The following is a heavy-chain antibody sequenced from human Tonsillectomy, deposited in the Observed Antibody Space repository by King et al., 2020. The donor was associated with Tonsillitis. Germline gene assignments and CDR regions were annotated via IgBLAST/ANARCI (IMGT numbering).Heavy chain of an antibody. CDR3: ARDLLGRGTMVRVENWYFDL. Sequence: QLQESGPGLVKPSETLSLTCTVSGGSVSSGSYYWSWIRQPPGKGLEWIGYIYYSGSTNYNPSLKSRVTISVDTSKNQFSLKLSSVTAADTAVYYCARDLLGRGTMVRVENWYFDLSGRGTLVTVSS. J-gene: IGHJ2*01. CDR1: GGSVSSGSYY. V-gene: IGHV4-61*01. D-gene: IGHD3-10*01. CDR2: IYYSGST.